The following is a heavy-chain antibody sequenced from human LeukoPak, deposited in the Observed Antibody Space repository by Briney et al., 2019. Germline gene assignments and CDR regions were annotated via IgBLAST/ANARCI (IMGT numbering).Heavy chain of an antibody. Sequence: QPGGSLRLSCAASGFTFSSYGMHWVRQAPGKGLEWVAFIRYDGSNKYYADSVKGRSTISRDNSKNTLYLQMNSLRAEDTAVYYCAKGWRFYFDYWGQGTLVTVSS. J-gene: IGHJ4*02. V-gene: IGHV3-30*02. CDR1: GFTFSSYG. CDR3: AKGWRFYFDY. CDR2: IRYDGSNK. D-gene: IGHD2-15*01.